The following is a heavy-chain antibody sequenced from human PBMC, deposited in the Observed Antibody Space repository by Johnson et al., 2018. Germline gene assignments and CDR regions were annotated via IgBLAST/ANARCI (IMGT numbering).Heavy chain of an antibody. J-gene: IGHJ6*03. CDR3: DTSKDPSSLRLGSVTAADTAVYFCARDTVVSYGAGSYMQSYYYFMDV. CDR1: GGSISSANPY. Sequence: QVQLQESGPGLVKPSQTLSLTCTVSGGSISSANPYWSWIRQPAGKGLEWIGRIYATGGPTYNTSLPPRVSTALATSQIPSSLRPGSVTPPHQPVYIPDTSKDPSSLRLGSVTAADTAVYFCARDTVVSYGAGSYMQSYYYFMDVWGGGTTVIVSS. V-gene: IGHV4-61*02. CDR2: IYATGGP. D-gene: IGHD3-10*01.